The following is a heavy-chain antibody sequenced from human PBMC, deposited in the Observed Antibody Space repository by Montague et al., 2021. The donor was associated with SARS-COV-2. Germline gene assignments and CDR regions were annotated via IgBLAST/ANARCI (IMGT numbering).Heavy chain of an antibody. CDR1: EFTFTSAW. V-gene: IGHV3-15*01. Sequence: SLRLSCAASEFTFTSAWMSWVRQAPGKGLEWVGHIKRKVDGGTTVYAAPVKGRFDISRDDSKNTLYLQLSSLKPEDTGVYYCTTDSFDVWGQGTTVTVS. CDR2: IKRKVDGGTT. CDR3: TTDSFDV. J-gene: IGHJ6*02.